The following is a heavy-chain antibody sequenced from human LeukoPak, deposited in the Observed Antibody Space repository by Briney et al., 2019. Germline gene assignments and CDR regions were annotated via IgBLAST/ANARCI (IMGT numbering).Heavy chain of an antibody. Sequence: GGSLRLSCAASGFTFSSYAMSWVPQAPGKGLEWVSAISGSGGSTYYADSVKGRFTISRDNSKNTLYLQMNSLRAEDTAVYYCALSGYDPKAYYYYGMDVWGQGTTVTVSS. J-gene: IGHJ6*02. CDR3: ALSGYDPKAYYYYGMDV. CDR2: ISGSGGST. V-gene: IGHV3-23*01. CDR1: GFTFSSYA. D-gene: IGHD5-12*01.